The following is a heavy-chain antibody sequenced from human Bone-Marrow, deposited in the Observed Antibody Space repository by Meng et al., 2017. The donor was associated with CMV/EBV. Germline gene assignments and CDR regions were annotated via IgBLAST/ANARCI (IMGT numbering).Heavy chain of an antibody. Sequence: GESLKISCAASGFTFSSYSMNWVRQAPGKGLEWVSSISSSSSYIYYADSVKGRFTISRDNAKNSLYLQMNSLRAEDTAVYYCTTEHCTNGVCYSDGPLDYWGQGTLVTVSS. CDR1: GFTFSSYS. D-gene: IGHD2-8*01. V-gene: IGHV3-21*03. CDR3: TTEHCTNGVCYSDGPLDY. CDR2: ISSSSSYI. J-gene: IGHJ4*02.